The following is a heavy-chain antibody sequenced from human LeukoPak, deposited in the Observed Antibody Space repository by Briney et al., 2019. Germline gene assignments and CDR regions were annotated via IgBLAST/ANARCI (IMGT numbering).Heavy chain of an antibody. Sequence: SETLSLTCTVSGYSISSGYYWGWIRQPPGKGLEWIGSIYHSGSTYYNPSLKSRVTISVDTSKNQFSLKLSSVTAADTAVYYCARVKGGMPYDYWGQGTLVTVSS. CDR2: IYHSGST. J-gene: IGHJ4*02. CDR1: GYSISSGYY. D-gene: IGHD2-2*01. V-gene: IGHV4-38-2*02. CDR3: ARVKGGMPYDY.